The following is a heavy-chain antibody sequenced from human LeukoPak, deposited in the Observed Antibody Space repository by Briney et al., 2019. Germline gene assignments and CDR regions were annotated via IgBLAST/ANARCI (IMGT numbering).Heavy chain of an antibody. J-gene: IGHJ3*02. Sequence: GGSLRLSCAASGFTFSSYAMSWVRQAPGKGLEWVSSISSSSSYIYYADSVKGRFTISRDNAKNSLYLQMNSLRAEDTAVYYCASAVGFLEWFPAPQRAFDIWGQGTMVTVSS. CDR3: ASAVGFLEWFPAPQRAFDI. CDR1: GFTFSSYA. V-gene: IGHV3-21*01. D-gene: IGHD3-3*01. CDR2: ISSSSSYI.